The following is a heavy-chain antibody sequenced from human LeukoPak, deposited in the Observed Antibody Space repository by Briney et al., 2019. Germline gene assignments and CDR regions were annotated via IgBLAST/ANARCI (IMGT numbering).Heavy chain of an antibody. V-gene: IGHV3-7*01. CDR2: IKQDRSEK. J-gene: IGHJ6*03. CDR3: ARDCSSIEWVYYYYYLDV. Sequence: GGSLRLSCAASGFTFSSYWMSWVRQAPGKGLEWVANIKQDRSEKYYVESVKGRFTISRDNAKNSLYLQMNSLRAEDTAVYYCARDCSSIEWVYYYYYLDVWGKGTTVTVSS. D-gene: IGHD2-2*01. CDR1: GFTFSSYW.